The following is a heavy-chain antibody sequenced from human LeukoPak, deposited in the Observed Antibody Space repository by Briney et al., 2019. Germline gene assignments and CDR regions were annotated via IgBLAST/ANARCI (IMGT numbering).Heavy chain of an antibody. CDR3: ARAHLAAAGTGFDY. D-gene: IGHD6-13*01. J-gene: IGHJ4*02. CDR2: IYYSGST. CDR1: GGSISSYY. V-gene: IGHV4-59*01. Sequence: SETLSLTCTVSGGSISSYYWSWIRQPPGKGLEWIGSIYYSGSTYYNPSLKSRVTISVDTSKNQFSLKLSSVTAADTAVYYCARAHLAAAGTGFDYWGQGTLVTVSS.